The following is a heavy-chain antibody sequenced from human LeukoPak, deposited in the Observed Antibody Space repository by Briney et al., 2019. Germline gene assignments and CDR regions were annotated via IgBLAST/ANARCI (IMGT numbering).Heavy chain of an antibody. CDR2: ISSISRTT. Sequence: GGSLRPSCAGSGFMFSSYSMTWVRQAPGKGLEWISYISSISRTTHYADSVQGRFTLSRDNGKNSLYLQMNSPRAEDTAIYYCAKGKYYSGWGQGTLVIVSS. J-gene: IGHJ4*02. CDR3: AKGKYYSG. V-gene: IGHV3-48*01. D-gene: IGHD3-10*01. CDR1: GFMFSSYS.